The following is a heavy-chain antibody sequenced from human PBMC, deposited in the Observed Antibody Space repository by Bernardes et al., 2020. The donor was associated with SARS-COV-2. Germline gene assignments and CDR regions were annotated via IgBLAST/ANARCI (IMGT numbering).Heavy chain of an antibody. V-gene: IGHV4-34*01. CDR1: GGSFSGYY. D-gene: IGHD4-4*01. CDR3: ARDKGNFYYYYYGMDV. J-gene: IGHJ6*02. Sequence: SETLSLTCAVYGGSFSGYYWSWIRQPPGKGLEWIGEINHSGSTNYNPSLKSRVTISVDTSKNQFSLKLSSVTAADTAVYYCARDKGNFYYYYYGMDVWGQGTTVTVSS. CDR2: INHSGST.